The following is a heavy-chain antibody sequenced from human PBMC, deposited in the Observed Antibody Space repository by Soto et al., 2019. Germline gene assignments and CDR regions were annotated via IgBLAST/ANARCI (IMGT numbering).Heavy chain of an antibody. J-gene: IGHJ4*02. CDR2: IWYDGSNK. CDR3: AREPGGGIVGATYFDY. Sequence: GESLKISCAASGFTFSSYGMHWVRQAPGKGLEWVAVIWYDGSNKYYADSVKGRFTISRDNSKNTLYLQMNSLRAEDTAVYYCAREPGGGIVGATYFDYWGQGTLVTVSS. CDR1: GFTFSSYG. V-gene: IGHV3-33*01. D-gene: IGHD1-26*01.